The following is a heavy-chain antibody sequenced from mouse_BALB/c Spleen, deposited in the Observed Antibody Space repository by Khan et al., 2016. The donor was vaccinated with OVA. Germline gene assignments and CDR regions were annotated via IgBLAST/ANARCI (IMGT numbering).Heavy chain of an antibody. V-gene: IGHV9-3-1*01. CDR1: GYTFTNYG. D-gene: IGHD2-14*01. Sequence: QIQLVQSGPELKKPGETVKISCKASGYTFTNYGMNWVKQAPGKGLKWMGWINTYTGEPTYADDFKGRFAFSLETSASTAYLQINNLTNEDTATYFCARRNSRYDRHFDVWRAGTTVTVSS. CDR3: ARRNSRYDRHFDV. J-gene: IGHJ1*01. CDR2: INTYTGEP.